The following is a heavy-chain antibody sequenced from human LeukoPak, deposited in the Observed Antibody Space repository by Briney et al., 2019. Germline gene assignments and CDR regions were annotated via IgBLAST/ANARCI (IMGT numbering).Heavy chain of an antibody. V-gene: IGHV3-30*02. CDR1: GFTFSSYG. CDR2: IRYDGSNK. D-gene: IGHD2-21*02. CDR3: AREGTVVTYYYYYYMDV. J-gene: IGHJ6*03. Sequence: GGSLRLSCAASGFTFSSYGMHWVRQAPGKGLEWVAFIRYDGSNKYYADSVKGRFTISRDNSKNTLYLQMNSLRAEDTAVYYCAREGTVVTYYYYYYMDVWGKGTTVTVSS.